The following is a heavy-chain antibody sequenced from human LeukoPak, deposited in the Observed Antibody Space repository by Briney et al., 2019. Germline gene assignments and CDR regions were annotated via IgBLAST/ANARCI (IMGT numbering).Heavy chain of an antibody. D-gene: IGHD6-19*01. V-gene: IGHV2-5*02. CDR3: AHRPPIAVSGTVFTY. J-gene: IGHJ4*02. CDR1: GFSLNNARMG. Sequence: ESGPTLVNPTETLTLTCTVSGFSLNNARMGVSWIRQPPGKALEWLALIYWDDDKRYSPSLKSRLTITKDTSKNQVVLTMTNMDPVDTATYYCAHRPPIAVSGTVFTYWGRGTLVTVSS. CDR2: IYWDDDK.